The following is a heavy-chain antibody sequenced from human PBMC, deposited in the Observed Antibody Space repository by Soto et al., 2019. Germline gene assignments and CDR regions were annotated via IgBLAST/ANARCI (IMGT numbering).Heavy chain of an antibody. CDR2: ISPIFGTA. D-gene: IGHD3-22*01. CDR1: GGTFSSYA. Sequence: QVQLVQSGAEVKKPGSSVKVSCKASGGTFSSYAISWVRQAPGQGLEWMGGISPIFGTANYAQKFQGRVTITADESTSTAYMELSSLRSEETAVYYCARVTNLPYYSSWFDPWGQGTLVTVSS. CDR3: ARVTNLPYYSSWFDP. J-gene: IGHJ5*02. V-gene: IGHV1-69*01.